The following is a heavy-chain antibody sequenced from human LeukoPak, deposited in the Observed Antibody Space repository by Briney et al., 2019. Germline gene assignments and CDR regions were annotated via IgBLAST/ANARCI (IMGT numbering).Heavy chain of an antibody. V-gene: IGHV4-39*01. Sequence: ASETLSLTCTVSGGSIRSSSYYWGWIRQPPGKGLEWIASIYYSGSTYYNPSLESRVTISVDTSRDQFSLSLSSVTAADTAVYYCASNWGGDEYYFDYWGQGSLVTVSS. D-gene: IGHD7-27*01. CDR3: ASNWGGDEYYFDY. CDR1: GGSIRSSSYY. J-gene: IGHJ4*02. CDR2: IYYSGST.